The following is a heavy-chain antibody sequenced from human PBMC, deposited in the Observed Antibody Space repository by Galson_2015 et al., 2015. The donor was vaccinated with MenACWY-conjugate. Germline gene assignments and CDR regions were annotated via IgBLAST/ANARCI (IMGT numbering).Heavy chain of an antibody. CDR1: GFAFSNCG. CDR2: LSQTTTT. Sequence: SLRLSCAASGFAFSNCGMAWVRQAPGKGLEWVSALSQTTTTYYSASVKGRFTISRDNSKNTLYLQMNSLRVEDTAVYYCAREGFCSGGTCYFYDYWGQGILVTVSA. J-gene: IGHJ4*02. D-gene: IGHD2-15*01. CDR3: AREGFCSGGTCYFYDY. V-gene: IGHV3-23*01.